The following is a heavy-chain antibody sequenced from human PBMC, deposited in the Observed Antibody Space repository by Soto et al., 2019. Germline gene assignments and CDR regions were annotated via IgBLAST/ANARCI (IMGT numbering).Heavy chain of an antibody. CDR1: GYTFTSCD. D-gene: IGHD1-26*01. CDR2: MNPNGGNA. V-gene: IGHV1-8*01. J-gene: IGHJ6*02. Sequence: ASVKVSCKASGYTFTSCDGNWVRQAPGQGLEWMGWMNPNGGNAGYAQKFQGRVTMTRDTSMSTAYMELSSLRSEDTDVYYCARISGRPSNYYHIDVWGQGNTVTVSS. CDR3: ARISGRPSNYYHIDV.